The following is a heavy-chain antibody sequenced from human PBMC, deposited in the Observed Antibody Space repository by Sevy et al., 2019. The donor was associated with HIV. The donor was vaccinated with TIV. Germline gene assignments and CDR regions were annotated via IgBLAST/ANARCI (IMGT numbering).Heavy chain of an antibody. CDR1: GYTFTSYG. CDR3: AGTPAPRIAAAGTNWFDP. CDR2: ISAYNGNT. J-gene: IGHJ5*02. Sequence: ASVKVSCKASGYTFTSYGISWVRQAPGQGLEWMGWISAYNGNTNYAQKLQGRVTMTTDTSTSTAYMELRSLGSDDTAVYYCAGTPAPRIAAAGTNWFDPWGQGTLVTVSS. D-gene: IGHD6-13*01. V-gene: IGHV1-18*01.